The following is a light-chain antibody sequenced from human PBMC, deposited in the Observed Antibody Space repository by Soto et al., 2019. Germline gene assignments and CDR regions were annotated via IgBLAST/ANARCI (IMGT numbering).Light chain of an antibody. CDR2: GSA. Sequence: EIVMTQSPATLSVSPGERATLSFRASQRVFSSLAWYPQRPGQAPRLLIYGSATRATGIPDRFSGSGSGTEFTLTISSLQSEDSAVYYCQQYHSWPAFGQGTKVDI. CDR1: QRVFSS. J-gene: IGKJ1*01. V-gene: IGKV3-15*01. CDR3: QQYHSWPA.